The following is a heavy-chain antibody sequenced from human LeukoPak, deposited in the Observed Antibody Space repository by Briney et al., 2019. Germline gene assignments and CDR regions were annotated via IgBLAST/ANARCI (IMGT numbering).Heavy chain of an antibody. V-gene: IGHV1-69*05. CDR1: GGTFSSYA. J-gene: IGHJ6*03. Sequence: SVKVSCKASGGTFSSYAISWVRQAPGQGLEWMGGIIPIFGTANYAQKLQGRVTITTDESTSTAYMELSSLRSEDTAVYYCARATSLVPAAQYYYYMDVWGKGTTITVSS. CDR3: ARATSLVPAAQYYYYMDV. D-gene: IGHD2-2*01. CDR2: IIPIFGTA.